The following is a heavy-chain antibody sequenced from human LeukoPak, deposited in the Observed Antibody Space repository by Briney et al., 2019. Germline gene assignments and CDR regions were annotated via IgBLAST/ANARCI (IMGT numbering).Heavy chain of an antibody. CDR1: GFTAVSNY. CDR3: ARVGTGGWSYFQH. CDR2: IYSGGST. V-gene: IGHV3-53*01. D-gene: IGHD6-19*01. Sequence: GGSLRLSCAAPGFTAVSNYMSWVGQAPGKGLEWVSVIYSGGSTYYADSVKGRFPISRDNSKNTLYLQMNSLRAEDTAVYYCARVGTGGWSYFQHWGQGTLVTVSS. J-gene: IGHJ1*01.